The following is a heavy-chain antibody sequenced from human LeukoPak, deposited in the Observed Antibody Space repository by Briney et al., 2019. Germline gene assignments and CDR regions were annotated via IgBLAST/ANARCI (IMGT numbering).Heavy chain of an antibody. J-gene: IGHJ5*02. D-gene: IGHD2-2*01. CDR1: GYSISSGYQ. CDR3: ARDPRWLTPDCTSTSCYENYFDP. V-gene: IGHV4-38-2*02. Sequence: SETLSLICGVSGYSISSGYQWAWIRQSPGKGLEWIGSIYHSGSAHYNPSLKSRVTISVETSKSQFSLNIFSVTAADTAVYYCARDPRWLTPDCTSTSCYENYFDPWGQGTLVTVSS. CDR2: IYHSGSA.